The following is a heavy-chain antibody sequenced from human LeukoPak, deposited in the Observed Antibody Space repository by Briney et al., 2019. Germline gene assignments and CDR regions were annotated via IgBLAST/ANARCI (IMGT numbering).Heavy chain of an antibody. J-gene: IGHJ3*02. Sequence: PGGSLRLSCAASGVTFSSYSMNWVRQAPGKGLEWVSSISSSSSYIYYADSVKGRFTISRDNAKNSRYLQMNSLRAEDTAVYYCARGGGYDSSGYYYGYRDSFDIRGQGTMVTVSS. D-gene: IGHD3-22*01. CDR2: ISSSSSYI. CDR1: GVTFSSYS. V-gene: IGHV3-21*01. CDR3: ARGGGYDSSGYYYGYRDSFDI.